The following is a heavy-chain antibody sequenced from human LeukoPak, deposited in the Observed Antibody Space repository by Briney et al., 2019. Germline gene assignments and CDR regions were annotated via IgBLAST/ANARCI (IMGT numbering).Heavy chain of an antibody. V-gene: IGHV1-69*13. Sequence: GASVKVSCKASGGTFSSYAISWVRQAPGQGLEWMGGIIPIFGTANYAQKFQGRVTITADESTSTAYMELSSLRSDDTAVYYCARGRDWNYAFEYWGQGTLVTVSS. CDR1: GGTFSSYA. D-gene: IGHD1-7*01. J-gene: IGHJ4*02. CDR2: IIPIFGTA. CDR3: ARGRDWNYAFEY.